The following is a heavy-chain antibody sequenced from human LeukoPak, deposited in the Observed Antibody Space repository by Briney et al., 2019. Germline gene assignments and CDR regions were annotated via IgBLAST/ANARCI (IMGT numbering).Heavy chain of an antibody. J-gene: IGHJ5*02. CDR2: IYYSGST. D-gene: IGHD3-10*01. CDR1: SASISSSSHY. CDR3: ARVRRATYMVRGVITSYNWFDP. Sequence: SETLSLTCTVSSASISSSSHYWGWIRQPPGKGLEWIGSIYYSGSTDYNPSLKSRVTISVDTSKNQFSLKLSSVAAADTAVYYCARVRRATYMVRGVITSYNWFDPWGQGTLVTVSS. V-gene: IGHV4-39*07.